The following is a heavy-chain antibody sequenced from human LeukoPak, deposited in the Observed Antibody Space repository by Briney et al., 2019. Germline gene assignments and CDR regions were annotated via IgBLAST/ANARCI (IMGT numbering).Heavy chain of an antibody. D-gene: IGHD6-19*01. CDR2: ISYSGNT. Sequence: PSETLSLTCTVSGGSISSGGYYWSWIRQPPGKGLEWIGYISYSGNTNYNPSLKSRVTMSVDTSKNQFSLTLSSVTAADTAVYYCSRHEGIAVAGTSFDYWGQGALVTVSS. CDR3: SRHEGIAVAGTSFDY. CDR1: GGSISSGGYY. V-gene: IGHV4-61*08. J-gene: IGHJ4*02.